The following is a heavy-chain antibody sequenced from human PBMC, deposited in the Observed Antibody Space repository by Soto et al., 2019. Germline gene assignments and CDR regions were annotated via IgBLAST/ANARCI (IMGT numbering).Heavy chain of an antibody. Sequence: QVQLVQAGAEMKKPGSSVKVSCKASGGTFSSYAISWVRQAPGQGLEWMGGIIPIFGTADYAQKFQGRVTITADDSTSTAYMELSSLRSEDTAVYYCASHYDTGGYYYRGLNYWGQGTLVTVSS. D-gene: IGHD3-22*01. V-gene: IGHV1-69*12. CDR3: ASHYDTGGYYYRGLNY. J-gene: IGHJ4*02. CDR1: GGTFSSYA. CDR2: IIPIFGTA.